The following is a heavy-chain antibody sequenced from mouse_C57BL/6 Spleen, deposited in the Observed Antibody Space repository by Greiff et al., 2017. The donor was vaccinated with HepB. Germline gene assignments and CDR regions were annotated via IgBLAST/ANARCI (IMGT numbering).Heavy chain of an antibody. D-gene: IGHD2-4*01. J-gene: IGHJ4*01. CDR1: GYAFSSSW. V-gene: IGHV1-82*01. CDR3: ARRGGYDYPYYAMDY. CDR2: IYPGDGDT. Sequence: QVQLQQSGPELVKPGASVKISCKASGYAFSSSWMNWVKQRPGKGLEWIGRIYPGDGDTNYNGKFKGKATLTADKSSSTAYMQLSSLTSEDSAVYFCARRGGYDYPYYAMDYWGQGTSVTVSS.